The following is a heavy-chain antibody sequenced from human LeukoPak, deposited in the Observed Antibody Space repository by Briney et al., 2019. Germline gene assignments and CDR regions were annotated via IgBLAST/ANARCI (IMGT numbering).Heavy chain of an antibody. J-gene: IGHJ4*02. CDR2: IWYDGSNK. CDR1: GFTFSSYG. Sequence: GGSLRLSCAASGFTFSSYGMHWVRQAPGKGLEWVAVIWYDGSNKYYADSVKGRFTISRDNSKNTLYLQMNSLRAEDTAVYYCAKVSSFPLFDYWGQGTLVTVSS. V-gene: IGHV3-33*06. CDR3: AKVSSFPLFDY. D-gene: IGHD1-14*01.